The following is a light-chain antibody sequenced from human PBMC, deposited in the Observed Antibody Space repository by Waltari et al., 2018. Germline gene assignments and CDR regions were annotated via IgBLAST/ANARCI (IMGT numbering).Light chain of an antibody. CDR3: ETGGHGTWV. V-gene: IGLV4-69*01. CDR2: VNGDGSH. CDR1: SGHSSNI. Sequence: HLVLTHSPSASASLRASVTLTCTLSSGHSSNIIPGPPQQPGKGPRYLMQVNGDGSHRQGDEIPDRFSGSSSGAERYLTIASLQSEDEADYYCETGGHGTWVFGGGTKLTGL. J-gene: IGLJ3*02.